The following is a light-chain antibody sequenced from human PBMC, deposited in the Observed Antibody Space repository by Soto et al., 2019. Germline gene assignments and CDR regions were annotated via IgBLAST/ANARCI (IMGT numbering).Light chain of an antibody. CDR2: DAS. V-gene: IGKV3-15*01. CDR3: QQYGGSPIT. J-gene: IGKJ5*01. CDR1: QSVRSS. Sequence: EIVMTQSPGTLSVSPGERATIFCRASQSVRSSLAWYQQKPGQAPRLFIYDASTRATGIPARFSGSGSGTEFTLTISSLQSEDFAVYYCQQYGGSPITFGQGTRLEIK.